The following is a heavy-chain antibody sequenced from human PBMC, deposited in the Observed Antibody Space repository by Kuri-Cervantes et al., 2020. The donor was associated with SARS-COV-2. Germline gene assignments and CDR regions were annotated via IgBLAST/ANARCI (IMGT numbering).Heavy chain of an antibody. CDR2: IWYDGSNK. J-gene: IGHJ4*02. CDR1: GFTFSSYG. CDR3: AKVAGGIAAAVGDFDY. V-gene: IGHV3-33*06. D-gene: IGHD6-13*01. Sequence: GESLKISCAASGFTFSSYGMHWVRQAPGKGLEWVAVIWYDGSNKYYADSVKGRFTISRDNSKNTLYLQMNSLRAEDTAVYYCAKVAGGIAAAVGDFDYWGQGNRVTVSS.